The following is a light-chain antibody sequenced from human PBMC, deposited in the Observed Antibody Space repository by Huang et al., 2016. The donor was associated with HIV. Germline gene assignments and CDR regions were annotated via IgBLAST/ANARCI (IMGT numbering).Light chain of an antibody. CDR3: QQYDKWPRS. CDR2: GAA. CDR1: QNVYTN. J-gene: IGKJ2*03. V-gene: IGKV3D-15*01. Sequence: EIVMTQSPATLSVSPGERVPLSCRASQNVYTNLAWYQHKPGQTPSLLIFGAATVNTGVPSRFSGLGSGTDFTLTIDGLRPEDYAVYYCQQYDKWPRSFGQGTKLEI.